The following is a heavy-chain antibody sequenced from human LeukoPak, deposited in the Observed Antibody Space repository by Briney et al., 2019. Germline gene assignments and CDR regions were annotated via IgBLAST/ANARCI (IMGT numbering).Heavy chain of an antibody. D-gene: IGHD4-17*01. J-gene: IGHJ4*02. Sequence: GGSLRLSCAASGFTFSSYAMHWVRQAPGKGLEWVAVISYDGSNKYYADSVKGRFTISRDNSKNTLYLQMNGLRAEDTAVYYCARAMTTVTTTFDYWGQGTLVTVSS. CDR3: ARAMTTVTTTFDY. V-gene: IGHV3-30-3*01. CDR2: ISYDGSNK. CDR1: GFTFSSYA.